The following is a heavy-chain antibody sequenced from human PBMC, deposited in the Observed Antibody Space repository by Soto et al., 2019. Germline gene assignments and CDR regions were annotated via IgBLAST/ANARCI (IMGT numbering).Heavy chain of an antibody. J-gene: IGHJ4*02. V-gene: IGHV1-69*12. CDR1: GGTFSSYA. CDR2: IIPIFGTA. D-gene: IGHD4-17*01. Sequence: QVQLVQSGAEVKKPGSSVKVSCKASGGTFSSYAISWVRQAPGQGLEWMGGIIPIFGTANYAQKFQGRVTITADESTSRDYMELSSLRSEDTAVYYCARQPGYGGNSLLLFDYWGQGTLVTVSS. CDR3: ARQPGYGGNSLLLFDY.